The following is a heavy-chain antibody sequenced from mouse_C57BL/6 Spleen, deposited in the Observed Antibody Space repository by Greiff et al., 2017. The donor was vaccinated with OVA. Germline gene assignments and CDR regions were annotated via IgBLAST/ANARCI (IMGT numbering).Heavy chain of an antibody. J-gene: IGHJ4*01. V-gene: IGHV1-82*01. D-gene: IGHD1-1*01. CDR2: IYPGDGDT. CDR1: GYAFSSSW. CDR3: AREDTTVVHYAMDY. Sequence: QVQLQQSGPELVKPGASVKIPCKASGYAFSSSWMNWVKQRPGKGLEWIGRIYPGDGDTNYNGKFKGKATLTADKSSSTAYMQLSSLTSEDSAVYFCAREDTTVVHYAMDYWGQGTSVTVSS.